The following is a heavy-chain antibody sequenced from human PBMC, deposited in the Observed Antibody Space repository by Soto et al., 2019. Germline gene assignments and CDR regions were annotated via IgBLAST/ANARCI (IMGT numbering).Heavy chain of an antibody. Sequence: GGSLRLSCVASGFSFRSHAMIWVRQAPGGGLQWVSAISGDGGSIYYADSVKGRFTISRDNSKNMLSLEMNSLRAEDTAVYYCEKVGDAHWYYYGMDVWGQGTTVTVSS. V-gene: IGHV3-23*01. D-gene: IGHD2-15*01. CDR1: GFSFRSHA. CDR2: ISGDGGSI. J-gene: IGHJ6*02. CDR3: EKVGDAHWYYYGMDV.